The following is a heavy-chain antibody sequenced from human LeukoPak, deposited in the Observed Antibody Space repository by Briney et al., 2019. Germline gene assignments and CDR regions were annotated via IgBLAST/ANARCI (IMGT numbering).Heavy chain of an antibody. V-gene: IGHV4-39*07. CDR3: ARTTVVAKYFDY. Sequence: SETLSLTCTVSGGSISSSSYYWGWIRQPPGKGLEWIGSIYYSGSTYYNPSLKSRLTISVDTSKNQFSLKLSSVTAADTAVYYCARTTVVAKYFDYWGQGTLVTVSS. CDR2: IYYSGST. D-gene: IGHD4-23*01. CDR1: GGSISSSSYY. J-gene: IGHJ4*02.